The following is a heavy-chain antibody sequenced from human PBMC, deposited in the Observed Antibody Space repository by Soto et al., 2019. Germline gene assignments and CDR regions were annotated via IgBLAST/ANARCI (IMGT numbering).Heavy chain of an antibody. Sequence: PSETLSLTCTVSCGSISSYYWSWIRQPPGKGLEWIGYIYYSGSTNYNPSLKSRVTISVDTSKNQFSLKLSSVTAADTAVYYCARPIEGGSSGYYHWGQGTLVTVSS. CDR1: CGSISSYY. J-gene: IGHJ5*02. D-gene: IGHD3-22*01. CDR3: ARPIEGGSSGYYH. CDR2: IYYSGST. V-gene: IGHV4-59*08.